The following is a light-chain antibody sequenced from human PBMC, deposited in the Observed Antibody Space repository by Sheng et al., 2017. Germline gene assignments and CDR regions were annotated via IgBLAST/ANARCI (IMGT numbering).Light chain of an antibody. CDR2: GAS. Sequence: ETVMTQSPATLSVSLGERATLSCRASQSVSDDLAWYQHKPGQAPRLLIYGASTRATGIPARFSGSGSGTEFTLSISSLQPDDFATYYCQQYSDYPRTFGQGTKVEIK. CDR3: QQYSDYPRT. J-gene: IGKJ1*01. V-gene: IGKV3-15*01. CDR1: QSVSDD.